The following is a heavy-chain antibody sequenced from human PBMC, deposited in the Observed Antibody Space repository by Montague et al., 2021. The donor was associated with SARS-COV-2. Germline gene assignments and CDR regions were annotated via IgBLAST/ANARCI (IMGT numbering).Heavy chain of an antibody. Sequence: SETLSLTCTGDGDCIGKEYRSWTRQHTGEGLEWYGYIYYSGSNNYNPSLKSRVTISVDTSKNQFSLKLSSVTAADTAVYYCARGGRRDIGLVVYDQWYGLDVWGQGTTVPVSS. V-gene: IGHV4-59*01. CDR2: IYYSGSN. J-gene: IGHJ6*02. CDR3: ARGGRRDIGLVVYDQWYGLDV. CDR1: GDCIGKEY. D-gene: IGHD2-8*02.